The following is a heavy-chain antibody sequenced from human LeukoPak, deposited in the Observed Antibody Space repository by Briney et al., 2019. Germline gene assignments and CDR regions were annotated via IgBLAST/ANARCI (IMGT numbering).Heavy chain of an antibody. CDR3: ARRVEPVAGTGSFDY. D-gene: IGHD6-19*01. Sequence: PSETLSLTCTVSGGSISSDYWSWIRQPPGKGLEWIGYIYYTGSTNYNSSLKSRVTISIDTSKQQFSLKLSSVTAADTAVYYCARRVEPVAGTGSFDYWGQGTLVTVSS. CDR2: IYYTGST. J-gene: IGHJ4*02. V-gene: IGHV4-59*08. CDR1: GGSISSDY.